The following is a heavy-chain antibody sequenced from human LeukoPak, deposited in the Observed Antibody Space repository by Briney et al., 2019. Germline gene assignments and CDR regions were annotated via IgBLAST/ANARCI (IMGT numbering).Heavy chain of an antibody. J-gene: IGHJ3*02. Sequence: SETLSLTCAVYGGSFSGYYWSWIRQPPGKGLEWIGEINHSGSTNYNPSLKSRVTISVDTSKNQFSLKLSSVTAADTAVHYCARTRWYRPDAFDIWGQGTMVTVSS. CDR3: ARTRWYRPDAFDI. V-gene: IGHV4-34*01. D-gene: IGHD4-23*01. CDR1: GGSFSGYY. CDR2: INHSGST.